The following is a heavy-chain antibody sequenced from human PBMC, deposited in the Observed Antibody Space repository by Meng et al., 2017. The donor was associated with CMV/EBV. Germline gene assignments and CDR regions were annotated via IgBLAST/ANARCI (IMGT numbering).Heavy chain of an antibody. CDR2: IYSSGGT. D-gene: IGHD2-2*01. Sequence: TVSGGSIRTYYWSWIRQPAGKGLAWIGRIYSSGGTNYKSSLKSRVTMSVDTSRNQFSLKLSSVTAADTAVYYCARTDCSSTSCYLNYWGQGTLVTVSS. V-gene: IGHV4-4*07. J-gene: IGHJ4*02. CDR3: ARTDCSSTSCYLNY. CDR1: GGSIRTYY.